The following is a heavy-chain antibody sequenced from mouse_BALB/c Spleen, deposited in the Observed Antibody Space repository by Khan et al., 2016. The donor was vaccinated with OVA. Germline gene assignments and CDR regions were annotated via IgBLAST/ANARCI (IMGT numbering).Heavy chain of an antibody. CDR2: INPRSGYT. V-gene: IGHV1-4*01. D-gene: IGHD2-14*01. Sequence: VQLQQSGAELARPGASVRMSCKASGYTFTSNTMHWIKQRPGQGLEWIGYINPRSGYTNYNQNFKDKATLTADKSSSTAYMQLRSLTSEDSAVYYCARRTTGYTRDSWGQGTSVTVSA. J-gene: IGHJ4*01. CDR3: ARRTTGYTRDS. CDR1: GYTFTSNT.